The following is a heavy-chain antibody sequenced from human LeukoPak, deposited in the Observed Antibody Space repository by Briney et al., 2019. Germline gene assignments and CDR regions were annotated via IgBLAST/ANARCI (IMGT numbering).Heavy chain of an antibody. V-gene: IGHV3-74*01. J-gene: IGHJ4*02. CDR1: RFTFSNYW. D-gene: IGHD3-10*01. Sequence: GGSLRLSCAASRFTFSNYWMHWVRQAPGKGLVWVSRISPDGSSTSYGDSVKGRFTISRDNAKNTVYLQMNSLRAEDTAVYYCIRSRSGSYGYFDYWGQGTLITVSS. CDR2: ISPDGSST. CDR3: IRSRSGSYGYFDY.